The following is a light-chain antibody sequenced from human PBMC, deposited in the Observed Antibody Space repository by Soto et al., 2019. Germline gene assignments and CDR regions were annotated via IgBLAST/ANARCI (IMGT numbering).Light chain of an antibody. Sequence: QSALTQPASVSGSPGQSITISCTGTSSDVGGYNYVSWYQQHPGKAPKLMIYDVSDRPSGVSNRFSGSKSGNTASLTISGLQSEDEAYYYCSSYTSSLTYVFGTGTKVTVL. V-gene: IGLV2-14*01. CDR2: DVS. J-gene: IGLJ1*01. CDR3: SSYTSSLTYV. CDR1: SSDVGGYNY.